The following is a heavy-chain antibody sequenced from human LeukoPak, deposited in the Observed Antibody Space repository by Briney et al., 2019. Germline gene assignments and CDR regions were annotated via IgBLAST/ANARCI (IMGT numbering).Heavy chain of an antibody. CDR2: IYSGGST. V-gene: IGHV3-66*01. Sequence: GGSLRLSCAASGFTVSSNYMSWVRQAPGKGLEWVAVIYSGGSTYYADSVKGRFTISIDNSKNTLYLQMNSLRAEDTAVYYCARDRGGLLWSGYYYYGMDVWGQGTTVTVSS. J-gene: IGHJ6*02. CDR1: GFTVSSNY. D-gene: IGHD3-10*01. CDR3: ARDRGGLLWSGYYYYGMDV.